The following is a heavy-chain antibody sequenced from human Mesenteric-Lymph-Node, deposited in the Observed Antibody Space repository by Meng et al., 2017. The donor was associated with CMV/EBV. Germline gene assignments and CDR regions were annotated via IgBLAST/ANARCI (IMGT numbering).Heavy chain of an antibody. CDR1: GGSISSSSYY. J-gene: IGHJ3*02. Sequence: SETLSLTCTVSGGSISSSSYYWGWIRQPPGKGLEWIGSIYYSGSTYYNPSLKSRVTISVDTSKNQLSLKLSSMTAADTAVYYCARGRVDTAMIIRGAFDIWGQGTMVTVSS. CDR3: ARGRVDTAMIIRGAFDI. CDR2: IYYSGST. V-gene: IGHV4-39*07. D-gene: IGHD5-18*01.